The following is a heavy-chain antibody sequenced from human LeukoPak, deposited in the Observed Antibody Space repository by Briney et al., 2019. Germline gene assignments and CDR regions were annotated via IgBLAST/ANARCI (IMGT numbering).Heavy chain of an antibody. D-gene: IGHD3-9*01. CDR2: IYYTGST. CDR3: AREKPTGYYFDY. CDR1: GYSISSGYY. V-gene: IGHV4-38-2*02. Sequence: SETLSLTCTVSGYSISSGYYWGWIRQPPGKGLEWIGSIYYTGSTYYNPSLKSRVTITLDTSKNQFSLKPSSVTAADTAVYYCAREKPTGYYFDYWGEGTLVTVSS. J-gene: IGHJ4*02.